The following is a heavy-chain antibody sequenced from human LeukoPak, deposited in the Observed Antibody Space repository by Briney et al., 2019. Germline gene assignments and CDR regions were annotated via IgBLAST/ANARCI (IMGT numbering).Heavy chain of an antibody. CDR2: INSDGSST. Sequence: GGSLRLSCAASGFTFSSYAMSWVRQAPGKGLVWVSRINSDGSSTSYADSVKGRFTISRDNAKNTLYLQMNSLRAEDTAVYYCAKVHSAETYYDILTGYYSSAFDIWGQGTMVTVSS. V-gene: IGHV3-74*01. CDR1: GFTFSSYA. D-gene: IGHD3-9*01. CDR3: AKVHSAETYYDILTGYYSSAFDI. J-gene: IGHJ3*02.